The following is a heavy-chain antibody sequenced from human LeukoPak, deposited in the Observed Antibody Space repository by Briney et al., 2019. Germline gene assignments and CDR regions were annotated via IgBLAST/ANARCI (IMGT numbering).Heavy chain of an antibody. CDR3: AKDTTPADSFYYGMDV. D-gene: IGHD1-14*01. J-gene: IGHJ6*02. CDR2: ISYDGSFK. V-gene: IGHV3-30*18. Sequence: GGSLRLSCAASGFTFSSYDMHWVRQAPGKGLEWVAVISYDGSFKYYADSVKGRFTISRDNAKNSLYLQMNSLRAEDTALYYCAKDTTPADSFYYGMDVWGQGTTVTVSS. CDR1: GFTFSSYD.